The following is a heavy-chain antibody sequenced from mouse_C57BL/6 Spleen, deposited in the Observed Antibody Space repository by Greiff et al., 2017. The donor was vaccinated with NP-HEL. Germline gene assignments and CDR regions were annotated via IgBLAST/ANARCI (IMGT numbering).Heavy chain of an antibody. D-gene: IGHD1-1*01. V-gene: IGHV5-17*01. CDR1: GFTFSDYG. Sequence: EVMLVESGGGLVKPGGSLKLSCAASGFTFSDYGMHWVRQAPEKGLEWVAYISSGSSTIYYADTVKGRFTISRDNAKNTLFLQMTSLRSEDTAMYYCARGDYYVLYYFDYWGQGTTLTVSS. CDR3: ARGDYYVLYYFDY. CDR2: ISSGSSTI. J-gene: IGHJ2*01.